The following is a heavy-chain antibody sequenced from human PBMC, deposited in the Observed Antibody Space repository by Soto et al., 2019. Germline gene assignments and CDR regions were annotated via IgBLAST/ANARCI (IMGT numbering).Heavy chain of an antibody. J-gene: IGHJ4*02. CDR3: AILGTYYFDNSDNYFDF. Sequence: QVQLVQSGAEEMKPGASVKVSCKASGYTLTRYSIHWVRQAPGQRLERMGWINAGNGNTKFSQKFQGRVTITRDTSESTAYMELRGLRSEDTAVYYCAILGTYYFDNSDNYFDFWGQGTLVTVSS. V-gene: IGHV1-3*05. CDR1: GYTLTRYS. CDR2: INAGNGNT. D-gene: IGHD3-22*01.